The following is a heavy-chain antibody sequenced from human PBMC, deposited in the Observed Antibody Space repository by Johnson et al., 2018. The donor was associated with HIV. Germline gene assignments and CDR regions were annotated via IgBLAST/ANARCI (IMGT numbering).Heavy chain of an antibody. J-gene: IGHJ3*02. Sequence: VQLVESGGGVVQPGRSLRLSCAASGFTFSDYYMSWIRQAPGKGLEWVSYISSSCSTIYYADSVKGRFTISRDNSKNTLYLQMNSLRAEDTAVYYCAKDFGIVVVKSAFDIWGQGTMVTVSS. V-gene: IGHV3-11*04. CDR2: ISSSCSTI. D-gene: IGHD3-22*01. CDR1: GFTFSDYY. CDR3: AKDFGIVVVKSAFDI.